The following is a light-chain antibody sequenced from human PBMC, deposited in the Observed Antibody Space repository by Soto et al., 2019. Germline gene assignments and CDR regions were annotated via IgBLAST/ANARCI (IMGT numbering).Light chain of an antibody. V-gene: IGLV3-21*02. J-gene: IGLJ2*01. CDR2: DDR. CDR1: NIGSKS. Sequence: SYELTQPPSVSVAPGQTARITCGGHNIGSKSVHWYQQKPGQAPVLVVYDDRDRPSGIPERFSGSNSGNTATLTISRVEAGDESDYYCQVWDSSSDHVVFGGVTKLTVL. CDR3: QVWDSSSDHVV.